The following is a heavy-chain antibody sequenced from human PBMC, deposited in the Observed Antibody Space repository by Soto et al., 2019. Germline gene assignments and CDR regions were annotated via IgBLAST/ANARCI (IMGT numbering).Heavy chain of an antibody. CDR1: GDSISSADYY. Sequence: QVQLQESGPGLVKPSQTLSLTCTVSGDSISSADYYWSWIRQPPGKGLEWIGSVPYSGGTYYNPSHKSRITMSTDTSRNQFSLRVSSVTDADTAVYSCARARSGDYLTEWGQGTLVTVS. CDR2: VPYSGGT. V-gene: IGHV4-30-4*01. J-gene: IGHJ4*02. CDR3: ARARSGDYLTE. D-gene: IGHD4-17*01.